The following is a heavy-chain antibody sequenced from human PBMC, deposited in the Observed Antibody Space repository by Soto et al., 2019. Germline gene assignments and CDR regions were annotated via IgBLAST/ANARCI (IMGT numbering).Heavy chain of an antibody. CDR3: ARDRREYYYDSSGYYYDAFDI. D-gene: IGHD3-22*01. Sequence: QVQLVQSGAEVKKPGSSLKVSCKASGGTFSSYAISWVRQAPGQGLEWMGGIIPIFGTANYAQKFQGRVTITADESTSTAYMELSSLRSEDTAVYYCARDRREYYYDSSGYYYDAFDIWGQGTMVTVSS. J-gene: IGHJ3*02. V-gene: IGHV1-69*01. CDR1: GGTFSSYA. CDR2: IIPIFGTA.